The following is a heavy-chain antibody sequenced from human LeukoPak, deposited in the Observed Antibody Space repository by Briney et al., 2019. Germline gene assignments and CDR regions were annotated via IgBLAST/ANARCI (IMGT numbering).Heavy chain of an antibody. J-gene: IGHJ6*02. D-gene: IGHD1-14*01. CDR3: ARLGLTTDVHGYYYYGMDV. Sequence: ASVKVSCKASGYTFTGYYMHWVRQAPGQGLEWMGWISAYNGNTNYAQKLQGRVTMTTDTSTSTAYMELRSLRSDDTAVYYCARLGLTTDVHGYYYYGMDVWGQGTSVTVSS. CDR2: ISAYNGNT. CDR1: GYTFTGYY. V-gene: IGHV1-18*04.